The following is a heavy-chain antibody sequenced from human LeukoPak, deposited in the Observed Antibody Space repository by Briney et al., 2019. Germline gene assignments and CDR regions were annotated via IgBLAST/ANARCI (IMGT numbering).Heavy chain of an antibody. V-gene: IGHV1-2*02. CDR2: INPNSGDT. CDR1: GYTXIDYY. Sequence: ASVKVSCKASGYTXIDYYIHGVRLAPGQGLEWMGRINPNSGDTNYAQRFEGRVTMTRDTSSSTAYMELSSLTSGDRAVYYCARGKWLRDYWGQGTLVTVSS. J-gene: IGHJ4*02. CDR3: ARGKWLRDY. D-gene: IGHD5-12*01.